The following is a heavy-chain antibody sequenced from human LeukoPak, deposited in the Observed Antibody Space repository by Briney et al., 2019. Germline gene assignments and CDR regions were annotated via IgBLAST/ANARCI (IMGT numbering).Heavy chain of an antibody. J-gene: IGHJ4*02. CDR3: ARAQTGATSYYFDD. Sequence: GGSLRLPHAASGFPFSGYSMYWVRQAPGKGLEFVSGIHGNGGNTLYANSVKGRFTISRDNSKNTLYLQMGSLRGEDMAVYYCARAQTGATSYYFDDWGQGTLVTVSS. V-gene: IGHV3-64*01. D-gene: IGHD1-7*01. CDR2: IHGNGGNT. CDR1: GFPFSGYS.